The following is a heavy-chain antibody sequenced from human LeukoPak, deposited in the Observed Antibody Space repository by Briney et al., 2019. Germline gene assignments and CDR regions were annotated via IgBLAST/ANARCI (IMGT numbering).Heavy chain of an antibody. CDR1: GGTFSSYA. CDR3: ARDRVTMVRGVIGYGMDV. J-gene: IGHJ6*04. V-gene: IGHV1-69*01. Sequence: PGSSVKVSCKASGGTFSSYAISWVRQAPGQGLEWMGGIIPIFGTANYAQKFQGRVTITADESTSTAYMELSSLRSEDTAVYYCARDRVTMVRGVIGYGMDVWGKGTTVTVSS. D-gene: IGHD3-10*01. CDR2: IIPIFGTA.